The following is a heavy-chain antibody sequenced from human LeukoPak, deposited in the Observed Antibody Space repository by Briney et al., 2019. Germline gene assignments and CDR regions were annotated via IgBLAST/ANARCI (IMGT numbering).Heavy chain of an antibody. Sequence: ASVKVSCKASGYTFTSYGISWVRQAPGQGLAWMGWISAYNGNTNYAQKLQGRVTMTTDTSTSTAYMELRSLRSDDTAVYYCARDRGYYYGSGRTRYYFDYWGQGTLVTVSS. CDR2: ISAYNGNT. D-gene: IGHD3-10*01. CDR1: GYTFTSYG. CDR3: ARDRGYYYGSGRTRYYFDY. J-gene: IGHJ4*02. V-gene: IGHV1-18*01.